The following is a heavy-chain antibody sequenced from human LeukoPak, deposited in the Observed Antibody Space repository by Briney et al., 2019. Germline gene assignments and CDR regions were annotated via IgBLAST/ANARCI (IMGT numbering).Heavy chain of an antibody. D-gene: IGHD3-3*01. V-gene: IGHV4-34*01. J-gene: IGHJ5*02. CDR3: ARVRILARAKFDP. Sequence: SETLSLTCAVYGGSFSGYYWSWIRQPPGKGLEWIGEINHSGSTNYNPSLKSRVTISVDTSKNQFSLKLSSVTAADTAVYYCARVRILARAKFDPWGQGTLVTVSS. CDR1: GGSFSGYY. CDR2: INHSGST.